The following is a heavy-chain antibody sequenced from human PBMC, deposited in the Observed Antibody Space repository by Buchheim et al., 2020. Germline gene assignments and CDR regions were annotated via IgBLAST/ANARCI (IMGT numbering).Heavy chain of an antibody. D-gene: IGHD6-13*01. Sequence: QVQLVQSGAEVKKPGASVKVSCKASGYTFTSYGISWVRQAPGQGLEWMGWISAYNGNTNYAQKLQGRVTMTTDTSKNTAYMELRSLRSDDTAVYYCARVHLPGIAAAGTSLVPPPPDYWGQGTL. CDR2: ISAYNGNT. CDR1: GYTFTSYG. CDR3: ARVHLPGIAAAGTSLVPPPPDY. V-gene: IGHV1-18*01. J-gene: IGHJ4*02.